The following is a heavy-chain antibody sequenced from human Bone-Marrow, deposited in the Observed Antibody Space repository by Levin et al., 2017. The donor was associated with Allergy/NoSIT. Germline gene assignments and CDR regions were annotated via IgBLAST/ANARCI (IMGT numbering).Heavy chain of an antibody. V-gene: IGHV3-30*03. D-gene: IGHD2-15*01. Sequence: GGSLRLSCAASGFTFSSYGMHWVRQAPGKGLEWVAVISYDGSNKYYADSVKGRFTISRDNSKNTLYLQMNSLRAEDTAVYYCATIRISYPFDYWGQGTLVTVSS. CDR3: ATIRISYPFDY. CDR2: ISYDGSNK. J-gene: IGHJ4*02. CDR1: GFTFSSYG.